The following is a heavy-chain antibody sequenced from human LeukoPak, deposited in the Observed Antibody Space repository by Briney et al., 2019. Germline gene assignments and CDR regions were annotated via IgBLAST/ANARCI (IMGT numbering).Heavy chain of an antibody. CDR3: ARPVRRAAIDY. V-gene: IGHV3-74*01. CDR1: GFTFSSYW. D-gene: IGHD2-15*01. Sequence: GGSLRLSCAASGFTFSSYWMHWVSHAPGKGLVWVSRINSDGSSTSYADSVKGRFTISRDNAKNTLYLQMSSLRAEDTAVYYCARPVRRAAIDYWGQGTLVTVSS. CDR2: INSDGSST. J-gene: IGHJ4*02.